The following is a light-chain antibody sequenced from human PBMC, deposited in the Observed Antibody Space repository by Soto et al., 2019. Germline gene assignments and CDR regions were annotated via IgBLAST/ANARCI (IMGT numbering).Light chain of an antibody. Sequence: QSALTQPRSVSGSPGQSVTISCTGTSSDVGGHNYVSWYQKHPGRAPKLMIYGVTKRPSGVPDRFSGSKSGNTASLTISGLQTDDESDYYCSSYAGIYTFVFGTGTKATVL. V-gene: IGLV2-11*01. CDR1: SSDVGGHNY. CDR3: SSYAGIYTFV. J-gene: IGLJ1*01. CDR2: GVT.